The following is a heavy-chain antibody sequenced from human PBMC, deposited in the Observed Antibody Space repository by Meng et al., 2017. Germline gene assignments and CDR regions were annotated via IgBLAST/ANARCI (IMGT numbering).Heavy chain of an antibody. J-gene: IGHJ5*02. Sequence: GQLVPLGAELKKPGSCVKVSWKASGGTFSSYAISWVRQAPEQGLEWMGGIIPIFGTANYAQKFQGRVTITADKSTSTAYMELSSLRSEDTAVYYCARDKRPSSSWYGNWFDPWGQGTLVTVSS. CDR2: IIPIFGTA. V-gene: IGHV1-69*06. CDR1: GGTFSSYA. D-gene: IGHD6-13*01. CDR3: ARDKRPSSSWYGNWFDP.